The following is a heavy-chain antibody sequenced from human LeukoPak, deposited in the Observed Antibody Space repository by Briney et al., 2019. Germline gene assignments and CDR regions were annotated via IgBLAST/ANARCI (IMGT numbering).Heavy chain of an antibody. CDR3: ARDYEAVVPAAGMDV. J-gene: IGHJ6*02. D-gene: IGHD2-2*01. Sequence: PSETLSLTCTVSGGSISSYYWSWIRQPPGKGLEWIGYIYYSGSTNYNPSLKSRVTISVDTSKNQFSLKLSSVTAADTAVYYCARDYEAVVPAAGMDVWGQGTTVTVSS. V-gene: IGHV4-59*01. CDR2: IYYSGST. CDR1: GGSISSYY.